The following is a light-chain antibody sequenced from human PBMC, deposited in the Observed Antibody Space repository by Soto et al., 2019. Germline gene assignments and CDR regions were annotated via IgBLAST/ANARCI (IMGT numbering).Light chain of an antibody. CDR3: QSYDSSLSGSEV. V-gene: IGLV1-40*01. J-gene: IGLJ1*01. CDR2: GNG. CDR1: SSNIGRNN. Sequence: QSVLTQSPSASVTPGQRVTISCSGSSSNIGRNNVHWYQQLPGTAPKLLIYGNGNRPSGVPDRFSGSKSGTSASLAITGLQADDEADYYCQSYDSSLSGSEVFGTGTKVTVL.